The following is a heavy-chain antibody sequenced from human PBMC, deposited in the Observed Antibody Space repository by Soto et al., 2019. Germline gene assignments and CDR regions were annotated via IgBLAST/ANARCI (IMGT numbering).Heavy chain of an antibody. CDR1: GYTFIGYY. CDR3: GRDGVGATPLGWFDP. Sequence: QVQLVQSGAEVKKPGASVKVSCKASGYTFIGYYIHWVRQAPGQGLEWMGRINPLSGDTTYAQKFQGRLTMTRDTSISTAYMELSSLRSDDTAVYYCGRDGVGATPLGWFDPWGQGSLVTVSS. CDR2: INPLSGDT. D-gene: IGHD1-26*01. J-gene: IGHJ5*02. V-gene: IGHV1-2*06.